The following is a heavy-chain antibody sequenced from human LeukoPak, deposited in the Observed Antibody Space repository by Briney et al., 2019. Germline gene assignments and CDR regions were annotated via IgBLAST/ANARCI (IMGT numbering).Heavy chain of an antibody. J-gene: IGHJ6*02. Sequence: GGSLRLSCAASGFTFGSSWMNWVGQAPGKGMVWFSRINLVGSTTNSVDSVKCRFTISRDNAKNTLYLQMNSLRAEDTAVFYCVRDRFYAMDVWGQGTTVTVSS. CDR1: GFTFGSSW. CDR3: VRDRFYAMDV. CDR2: INLVGSTT. V-gene: IGHV3-74*01.